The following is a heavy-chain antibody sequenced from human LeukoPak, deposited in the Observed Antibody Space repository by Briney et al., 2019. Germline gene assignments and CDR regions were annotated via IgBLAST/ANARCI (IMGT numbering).Heavy chain of an antibody. CDR1: GGSISSYC. CDR2: IYYSGST. Sequence: KTSETLSLTCTVSGGSISSYCWNWIRQPPGKGLEWIGYIYYSGSTNYNPSLKSRVTISVDTSKNQFSLKLSSVTAADTAVYYCARDYYDTSGYPLRYFDYWGRGTLVTVSS. J-gene: IGHJ4*02. V-gene: IGHV4-59*01. CDR3: ARDYYDTSGYPLRYFDY. D-gene: IGHD3-22*01.